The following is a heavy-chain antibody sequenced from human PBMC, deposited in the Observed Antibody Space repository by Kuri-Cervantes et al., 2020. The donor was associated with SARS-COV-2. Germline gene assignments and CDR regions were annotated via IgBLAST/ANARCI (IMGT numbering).Heavy chain of an antibody. CDR1: GFTANTNY. V-gene: IGHV3-21*01. CDR3: ARPRRGLEHIVGQFDY. CDR2: ISSSSSYI. J-gene: IGHJ4*02. Sequence: GESLKISCAASGFTANTNYMIWVRQAPGKGLEWVSSISSSSSYIYYADSVKGRFTISRDNAKNSLYLQMNSLRAEDTAVYYCARPRRGLEHIVGQFDYWGQGTLVTVSS. D-gene: IGHD2-21*01.